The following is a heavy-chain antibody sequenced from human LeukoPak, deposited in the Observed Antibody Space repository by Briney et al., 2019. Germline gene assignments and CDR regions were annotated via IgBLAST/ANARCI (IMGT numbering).Heavy chain of an antibody. Sequence: SETLSLTCTVSGYSISSGYYWGWIRQPPGKGLEWIGSIYHSGSTYYNPSLKSRVTISVDTSKNQFSLKLSSVTAADTAVYYCARDGYSYGYVFDYWGQGTLVTVSS. CDR3: ARDGYSYGYVFDY. J-gene: IGHJ4*02. D-gene: IGHD5-18*01. V-gene: IGHV4-38-2*02. CDR2: IYHSGST. CDR1: GYSISSGYY.